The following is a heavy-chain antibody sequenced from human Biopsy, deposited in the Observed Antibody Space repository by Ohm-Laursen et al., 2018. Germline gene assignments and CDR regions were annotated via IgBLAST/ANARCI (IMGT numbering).Heavy chain of an antibody. Sequence: GTLSLTCTVSGGSMTGSSYYWGWIRQPPGKGLEWIGAVHYSGSPYYNPSLQSRVTLSVDTSKNLFSLRLSSVTAADTAVYYCTRRGMTTLTTRASDIWGQGTMVTVSS. J-gene: IGHJ3*02. CDR2: VHYSGSP. D-gene: IGHD4-11*01. CDR3: TRRGMTTLTTRASDI. CDR1: GGSMTGSSYY. V-gene: IGHV4-39*01.